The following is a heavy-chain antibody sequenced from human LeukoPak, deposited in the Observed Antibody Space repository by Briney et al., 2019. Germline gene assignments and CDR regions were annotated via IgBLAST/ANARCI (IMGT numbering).Heavy chain of an antibody. Sequence: ASVKVSCKASGYTSTGYYMHWVRQAPGQGLEWMGWINPNSGGTNYAQKFQGRVTMTRDTSISTAYMELSRLRSDDTAVYYCARVSAGGSYFFYWGQGTLVTVSS. CDR2: INPNSGGT. V-gene: IGHV1-2*02. J-gene: IGHJ4*02. CDR3: ARVSAGGSYFFY. D-gene: IGHD1-26*01. CDR1: GYTSTGYY.